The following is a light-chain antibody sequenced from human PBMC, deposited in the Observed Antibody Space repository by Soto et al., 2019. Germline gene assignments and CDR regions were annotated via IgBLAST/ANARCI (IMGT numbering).Light chain of an antibody. CDR1: SSDIGAYDS. CDR2: DVA. V-gene: IGLV2-14*03. Sequence: QSTLTQPASVSGSPGQSITIPCTGTSSDIGAYDSVSWYQRHPGKVPKLMIYDVANRPSGVSDRFSGSKSGNTASLTISGLQAEDEADYYCSSYTTISTLVFGGGTKLTVL. J-gene: IGLJ2*01. CDR3: SSYTTISTLV.